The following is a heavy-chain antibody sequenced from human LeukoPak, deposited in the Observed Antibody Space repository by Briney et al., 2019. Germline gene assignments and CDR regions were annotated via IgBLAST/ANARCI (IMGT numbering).Heavy chain of an antibody. J-gene: IGHJ2*01. CDR2: ISAYNGNT. CDR1: GYTFTSYG. D-gene: IGHD3-22*01. Sequence: ASVKVSCKASGYTFTSYGISWVRQAPGQGLEWMGWISAYNGNTNYAQKLQGRVTMTTDTSTSTAYMELRSLRSDDTAVYYCARALPPDYDSSGHDAVGYFGLWGRDTLVTVSS. V-gene: IGHV1-18*01. CDR3: ARALPPDYDSSGHDAVGYFGL.